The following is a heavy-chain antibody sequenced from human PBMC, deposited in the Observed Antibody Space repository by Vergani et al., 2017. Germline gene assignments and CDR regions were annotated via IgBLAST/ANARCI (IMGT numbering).Heavy chain of an antibody. J-gene: IGHJ2*01. CDR2: ISYDGSNK. CDR1: GFTFSSYG. Sequence: QVQLVESGGGVVQPGRSLRLSCAASGFTFSSYGMHWVRQAPGKGLEWVAVISYDGSNKYYADSVKGRFTISRDNSKNTLYLQMNSLRAEDTAVYYCASHYYGSGSLYWYFDLWGRGTLVTVSS. CDR3: ASHYYGSGSLYWYFDL. V-gene: IGHV3-30*03. D-gene: IGHD3-10*01.